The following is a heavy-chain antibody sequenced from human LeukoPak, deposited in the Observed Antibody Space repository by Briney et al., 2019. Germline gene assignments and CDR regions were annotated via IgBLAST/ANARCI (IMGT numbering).Heavy chain of an antibody. J-gene: IGHJ3*02. CDR2: INTDESST. D-gene: IGHD2-21*01. CDR3: ARRSGDWRDAFDI. Sequence: PGGSLRLSCAASGFTFSSYWMHWVRQAPGKGLVWVSRINTDESSTSYADSVKGRFTISRDNAKNTLYLQMNSLRAEDTAVYYCARRSGDWRDAFDIWGQGTMVTVSS. CDR1: GFTFSSYW. V-gene: IGHV3-74*01.